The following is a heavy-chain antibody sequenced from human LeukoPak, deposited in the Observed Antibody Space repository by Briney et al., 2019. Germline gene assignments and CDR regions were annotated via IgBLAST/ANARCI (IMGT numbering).Heavy chain of an antibody. V-gene: IGHV3-30-3*01. CDR3: ARDRIKGVNWFDP. J-gene: IGHJ5*02. CDR1: GFTFSSYA. Sequence: PGGSLRLSCAASGFTFSSYAMHWVRQAPGKGLEWVAVISYDGSNKYYADSVKGRFTISRDNSKNTLYLQMNSLRAEDTAVYYCARDRIKGVNWFDPWGQGTPVTVSS. D-gene: IGHD1-26*01. CDR2: ISYDGSNK.